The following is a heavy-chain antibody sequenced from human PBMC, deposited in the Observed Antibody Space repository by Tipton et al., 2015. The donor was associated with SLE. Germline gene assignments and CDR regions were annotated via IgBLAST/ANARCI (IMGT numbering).Heavy chain of an antibody. Sequence: TLSLTCTVPGGSISTEPYYWSWIRQPPGKGLEWIGSIYYSGSTYYNPSLKSRVTISVDTSKNQFSLNLSSVTAADTAVYYCARAAGSDYYGMDVWGQGTTVTVSS. J-gene: IGHJ6*02. CDR3: ARAAGSDYYGMDV. D-gene: IGHD6-19*01. V-gene: IGHV4-39*07. CDR1: GGSISTEPYY. CDR2: IYYSGST.